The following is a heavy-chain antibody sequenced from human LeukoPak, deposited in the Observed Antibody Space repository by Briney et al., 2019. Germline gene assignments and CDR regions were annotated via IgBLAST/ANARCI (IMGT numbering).Heavy chain of an antibody. CDR1: GGSISSYY. Sequence: SETLSLTCTVSGGSISSYYWSWLRQPPGKGLEWIGYIYYSGSTNYNPSLKSRVTISVDTSKNQFSLKLSSVTAADTAVYYCARDYSSSWSIYDNWFDPWGQGTLVTVSS. J-gene: IGHJ5*02. D-gene: IGHD6-13*01. V-gene: IGHV4-59*01. CDR3: ARDYSSSWSIYDNWFDP. CDR2: IYYSGST.